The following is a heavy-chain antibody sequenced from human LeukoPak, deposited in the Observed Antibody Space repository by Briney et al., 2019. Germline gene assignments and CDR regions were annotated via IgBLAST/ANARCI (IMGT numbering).Heavy chain of an antibody. CDR3: ARDSSGSYNWFDH. CDR2: ISYDGSNE. J-gene: IGHJ5*02. CDR1: GFSFSSYA. V-gene: IGHV3-30*04. D-gene: IGHD6-19*01. Sequence: GRSLRLSCAASGFSFSSYAMHWVRQAPGKGLEGVAVISYDGSNEYYPDSVKGRFTISRDNSKNTLYLQMNSLRAEDTAVYYCARDSSGSYNWFDHWGQGTLVTVSS.